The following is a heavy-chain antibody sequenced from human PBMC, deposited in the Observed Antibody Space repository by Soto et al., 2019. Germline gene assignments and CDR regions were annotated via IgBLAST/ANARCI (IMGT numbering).Heavy chain of an antibody. CDR1: GFTFSSYG. Sequence: QVQLVESGGGVVQPGRSLRLSCAASGFTFSSYGMHWVRQAPGKGLEWVAVIWYDGSNKYYADSVKGRFTISRDNSKNTLYLQMNSLRAEDTAVYYWARERPIDDAFDIWGQGTMVTVSS. CDR2: IWYDGSNK. J-gene: IGHJ3*02. CDR3: ARERPIDDAFDI. V-gene: IGHV3-33*01.